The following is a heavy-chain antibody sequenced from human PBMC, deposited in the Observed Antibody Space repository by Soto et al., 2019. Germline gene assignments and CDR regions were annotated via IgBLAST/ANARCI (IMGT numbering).Heavy chain of an antibody. CDR3: ASSPAFSSSWYGIPPGPSHGMDV. Sequence: QMQLVQSGAEVKRPGASVRVSCKSSGYTFTSFYIHWVRQAPGQGLEWMGIINPSGGLTNFAQRFKGRVTMTRDMSTNTQYMELSSLKSDDTAVYYCASSPAFSSSWYGIPPGPSHGMDVWGHGTPVTVS. D-gene: IGHD6-13*01. J-gene: IGHJ6*02. V-gene: IGHV1-46*01. CDR1: GYTFTSFY. CDR2: INPSGGLT.